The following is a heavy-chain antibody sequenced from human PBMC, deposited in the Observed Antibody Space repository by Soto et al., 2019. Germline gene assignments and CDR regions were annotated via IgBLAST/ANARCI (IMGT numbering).Heavy chain of an antibody. J-gene: IGHJ4*02. CDR1: GYTFTSYY. V-gene: IGHV1-46*01. CDR3: AREPYGGNEYDY. D-gene: IGHD4-17*01. Sequence: ASVKVSCKASGYTFTSYYMHWVRQAPGQGLEWMGIINPSGGSTSYAQKFQGRVTMTRDTSTSTAYMELSSLRSDDTAVFYCAREPYGGNEYDYWGQGTLVTVSS. CDR2: INPSGGST.